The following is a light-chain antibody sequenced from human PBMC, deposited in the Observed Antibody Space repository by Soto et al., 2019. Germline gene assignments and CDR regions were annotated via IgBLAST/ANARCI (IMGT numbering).Light chain of an antibody. J-gene: IGKJ5*01. CDR3: QQRSNWPPIT. Sequence: EIVLTQSPATLSLSPGERATLSCRASQSVSSYFAWYQQKPGQAPRLLIYDASNMATGIPARFSGSGSGTDFTLTISSLEPEDFAVYYWQQRSNWPPITFGQGTRLEIK. CDR2: DAS. CDR1: QSVSSY. V-gene: IGKV3-11*01.